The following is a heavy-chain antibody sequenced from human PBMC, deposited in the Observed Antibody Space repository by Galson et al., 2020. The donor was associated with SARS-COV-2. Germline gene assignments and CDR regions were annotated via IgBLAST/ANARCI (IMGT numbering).Heavy chain of an antibody. CDR1: GGSIRSGGYY. CDR2: IYYSGST. D-gene: IGHD3-22*01. CDR3: ASEGVYYDSSGYYALDYGMDV. J-gene: IGHJ6*02. Sequence: SETLSLTCTVSGGSIRSGGYYWSWIRQHPGKGLEWIGYIYYSGSTYYNPSLKSRVTISVDTSKNQFSLKLSSVTAADTAVYYCASEGVYYDSSGYYALDYGMDVWGQGTTVTVSS. V-gene: IGHV4-31*03.